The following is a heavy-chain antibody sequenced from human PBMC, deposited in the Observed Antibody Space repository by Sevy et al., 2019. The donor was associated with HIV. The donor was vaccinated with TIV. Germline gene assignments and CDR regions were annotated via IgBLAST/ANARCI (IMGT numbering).Heavy chain of an antibody. CDR2: ITAYSGKT. CDR1: GYTFSSYG. Sequence: AASVTVSCKTSGYTFSSYGVSWVRQAPGQGLEWMGWITAYSGKTYYAQKFQGRVTMTTDTSTNTMYLELRSLGYDDTAVYYCARDSLYYSSSWGYFDYWGQGTLVTVSS. V-gene: IGHV1-18*04. J-gene: IGHJ4*02. D-gene: IGHD2-8*01. CDR3: ARDSLYYSSSWGYFDY.